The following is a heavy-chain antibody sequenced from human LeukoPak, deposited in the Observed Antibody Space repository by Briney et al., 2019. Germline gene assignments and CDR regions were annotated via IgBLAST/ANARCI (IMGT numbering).Heavy chain of an antibody. CDR1: GGTFSSYA. CDR2: IIPILGIA. Sequence: SVKVSCKASGGTFSSYAIRWVRQAPGQGLEWMGRIIPILGIANYAQKFQGRVTITADKSTGTAYMEPSSLRYEDTAVYYCASALATRGGYGDYGQGFDPWGQGTLVTVSS. J-gene: IGHJ5*02. V-gene: IGHV1-69*04. D-gene: IGHD4-17*01. CDR3: ASALATRGGYGDYGQGFDP.